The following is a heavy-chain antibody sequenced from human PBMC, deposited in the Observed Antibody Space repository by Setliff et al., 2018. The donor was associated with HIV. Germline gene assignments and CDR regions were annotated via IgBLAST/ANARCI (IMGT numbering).Heavy chain of an antibody. CDR3: ARKYTGGPLDY. Sequence: ASVKVSCKASGYTFTSYGITWVRQAPGQGLEWMGWISTYNGNTHYAQKLQGRVTMTTDTSTSTAYMELRSLRSDDTAMYYCARKYTGGPLDYWGQGTLVTVTS. J-gene: IGHJ4*02. V-gene: IGHV1-18*01. CDR2: ISTYNGNT. D-gene: IGHD6-19*01. CDR1: GYTFTSYG.